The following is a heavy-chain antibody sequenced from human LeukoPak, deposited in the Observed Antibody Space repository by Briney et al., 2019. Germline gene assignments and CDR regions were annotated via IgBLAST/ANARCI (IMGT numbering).Heavy chain of an antibody. V-gene: IGHV3-23*01. J-gene: IGHJ3*02. Sequence: GSLRLSCAASGFIFSNYGMNWVRQAPGKGLDWVSSISGSGSSTYYAESVKGRVTISRDNSQNTLYLQMNSLRAEDTAIYYCAKDLPYYYDSSGSGDAFDIWGRGTMVTVST. CDR2: ISGSGSST. CDR1: GFIFSNYG. D-gene: IGHD3-22*01. CDR3: AKDLPYYYDSSGSGDAFDI.